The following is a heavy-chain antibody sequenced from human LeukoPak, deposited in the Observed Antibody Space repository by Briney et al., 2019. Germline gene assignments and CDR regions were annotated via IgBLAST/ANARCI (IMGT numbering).Heavy chain of an antibody. J-gene: IGHJ5*01. Sequence: TNYNPSLKSRVTMSVDTSKNQFSLKLSSVTAADTAVYYCARARGYYYGSGSYFQSHNWFDSWGQGILVTVSS. D-gene: IGHD3-10*01. V-gene: IGHV4-4*07. CDR2: T. CDR3: ARARGYYYGSGSYFQSHNWFDS.